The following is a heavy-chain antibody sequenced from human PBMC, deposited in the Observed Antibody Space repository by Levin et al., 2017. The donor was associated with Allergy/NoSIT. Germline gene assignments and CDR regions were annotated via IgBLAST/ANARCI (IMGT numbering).Heavy chain of an antibody. Sequence: GGSLRLSCTASGFTFSSYGMNWVRQAPGKGLEWVSYISSSSSPIFYADSVKGRFTISRDNVKNSLYLQMNSLRDEDTAVYYCARELGYCSYGVCYYFDYWGQGTLVTVSS. J-gene: IGHJ4*02. V-gene: IGHV3-48*02. CDR3: ARELGYCSYGVCYYFDY. CDR1: GFTFSSYG. D-gene: IGHD2-8*01. CDR2: ISSSSSPI.